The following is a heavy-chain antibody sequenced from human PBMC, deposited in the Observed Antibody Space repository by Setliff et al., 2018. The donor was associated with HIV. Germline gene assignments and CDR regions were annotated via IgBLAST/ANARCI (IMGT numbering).Heavy chain of an antibody. V-gene: IGHV4-59*11. J-gene: IGHJ4*02. Sequence: SETLSLTCTVSGGSITGHYWSWIRQPPGKGLEWIGYIYYSGNTNYNPSLKSRVTISVDTSKNQFSLKLSSVTAAGKAVYYCAREDGITALFDYWGQGTLVTVSS. CDR2: IYYSGNT. D-gene: IGHD5-18*01. CDR1: GGSITGHY. CDR3: AREDGITALFDY.